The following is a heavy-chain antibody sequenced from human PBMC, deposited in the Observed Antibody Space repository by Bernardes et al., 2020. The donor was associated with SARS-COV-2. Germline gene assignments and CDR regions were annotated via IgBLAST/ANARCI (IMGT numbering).Heavy chain of an antibody. Sequence: SLRLSCAASGFTFSSYAMHWVRQAPGKGLEWVAVISYDGSNKSYADSVKGRFTISRDNSKNTLYLQMNSLRAEDTAVYYCARGGTYYDFWSGYYTGLDYYYGMDVWGQGTTVTGSS. J-gene: IGHJ6*02. V-gene: IGHV3-30-3*01. CDR2: ISYDGSNK. D-gene: IGHD3-3*01. CDR3: ARGGTYYDFWSGYYTGLDYYYGMDV. CDR1: GFTFSSYA.